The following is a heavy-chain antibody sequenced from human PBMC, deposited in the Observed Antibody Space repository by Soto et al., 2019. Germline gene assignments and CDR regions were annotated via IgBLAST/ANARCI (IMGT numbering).Heavy chain of an antibody. CDR2: IYYSGST. J-gene: IGHJ4*02. CDR3: ARDNGREQYYDSSGYWYYFDY. D-gene: IGHD3-22*01. Sequence: SETLSLTCTVSGDSISSYYWSWIRQPPGKGLEWIGYIYYSGSTNYNPSLKSRVTISVDTSKNQFSLKLSSVTAADTAVYYCARDNGREQYYDSSGYWYYFDYWGQGTLVTVSS. V-gene: IGHV4-59*01. CDR1: GDSISSYY.